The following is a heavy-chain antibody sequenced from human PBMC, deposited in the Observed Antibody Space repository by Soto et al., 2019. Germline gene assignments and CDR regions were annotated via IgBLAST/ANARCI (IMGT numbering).Heavy chain of an antibody. D-gene: IGHD6-19*01. CDR2: ISSSSTTM. Sequence: EVQLVESGGGLVQPGGSLRLSCAASGFTFSSYNMNWVRQAPGKGLEWVSYISSSSTTMYYADSVKGRFTISRDNAKNSLYLQMNNLRAEDTAVYYCARRFEQWLVFDYWGQGALVTVSS. J-gene: IGHJ4*02. V-gene: IGHV3-48*01. CDR3: ARRFEQWLVFDY. CDR1: GFTFSSYN.